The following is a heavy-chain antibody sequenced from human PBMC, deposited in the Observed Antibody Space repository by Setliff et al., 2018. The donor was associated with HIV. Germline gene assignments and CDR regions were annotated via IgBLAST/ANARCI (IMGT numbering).Heavy chain of an antibody. CDR2: IIPIFGTA. J-gene: IGHJ4*02. Sequence: SVKVSCKASGGTFSSYAISWVRQAPGQGLEWMGGIIPIFGTANYAQKFQGRVTITADESTSTAYMELSSLRSEDTAVYYCARDGQRGQAGGNSDGWGQGTLVTVSS. V-gene: IGHV1-69*13. D-gene: IGHD2-21*02. CDR1: GGTFSSYA. CDR3: ARDGQRGQAGGNSDG.